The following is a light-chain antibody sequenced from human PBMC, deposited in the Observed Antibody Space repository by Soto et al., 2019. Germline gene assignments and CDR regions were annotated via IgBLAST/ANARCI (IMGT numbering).Light chain of an antibody. CDR3: VVWDDSLRSRV. CDR1: NSNIGSNV. J-gene: IGLJ3*02. CDR2: FND. V-gene: IGLV1-44*01. Sequence: QSAVTQPPSVSGTPGQRVSISCSGTNSNIGSNVVTWYRHLPGTAPKCPISFNDQRLSGVPDRISGSKSGTSASLAISGLQSEDEAEYYCVVWDDSLRSRVFGGGTKVTVL.